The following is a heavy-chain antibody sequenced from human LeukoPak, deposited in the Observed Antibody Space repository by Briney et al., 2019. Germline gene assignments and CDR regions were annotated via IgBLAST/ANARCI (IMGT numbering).Heavy chain of an antibody. CDR2: IYYSGTT. J-gene: IGHJ4*02. CDR1: GGFISSYY. Sequence: SETLSLTCTVSGGFISSYYWSWIRQPPGKGLEWIGYIYYSGTTNYNPSLKSRVTISVDTSKNQFSLKLSSLTAADTAVYYCARGAGGNDDYWGQGTLVTASS. CDR3: ARGAGGNDDY. V-gene: IGHV4-59*01. D-gene: IGHD4-23*01.